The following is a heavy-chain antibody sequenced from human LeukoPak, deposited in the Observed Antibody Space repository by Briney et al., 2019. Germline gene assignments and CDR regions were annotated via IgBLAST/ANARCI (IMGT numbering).Heavy chain of an antibody. J-gene: IGHJ2*01. D-gene: IGHD3-3*01. CDR2: VYDSGDT. V-gene: IGHV4-59*08. Sequence: SETLSLTCIVSGVSMSGHYWNWLRQSPGKPLEGIGYVYDSGDTNHNPALKSRVTISLDTSKNQFSLRLMSVTATDTALYFCARKNFYPNWFFDVWGRGTLVTVSS. CDR1: GVSMSGHY. CDR3: ARKNFYPNWFFDV.